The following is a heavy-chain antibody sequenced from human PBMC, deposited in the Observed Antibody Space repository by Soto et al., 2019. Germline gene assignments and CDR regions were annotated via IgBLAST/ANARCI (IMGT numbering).Heavy chain of an antibody. CDR2: IYTSGST. CDR3: ARAVGYSGYDFAFDI. V-gene: IGHV4-4*07. J-gene: IGHJ3*02. Sequence: XTLSLTCTVSGGSLSSYEWSWIRQPAGKGLEWIGRIYTSGSTNYKPSLKSRVTMSVDTSKKQFSLKLSSVTAADTAVYYCARAVGYSGYDFAFDIWGQGTMGTVSS. CDR1: GGSLSSYE. D-gene: IGHD5-12*01.